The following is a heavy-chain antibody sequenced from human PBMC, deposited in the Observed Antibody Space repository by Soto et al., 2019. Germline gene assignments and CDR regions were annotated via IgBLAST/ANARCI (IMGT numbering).Heavy chain of an antibody. CDR1: GGTFSSYA. D-gene: IGHD3-3*01. CDR3: ARTTTTRITIFGVVTYDYGMDV. CDR2: IIPIFGTA. Sequence: QVQLVQSGAEVKKPGSSVKVSCKASGGTFSSYAISWVRQAPGQGLEWMGGIIPIFGTAHYAQKFQGRVTITADESTSTAYMGLSSLRSEDTAVYYCARTTTTRITIFGVVTYDYGMDVWGHGTTVTVSS. J-gene: IGHJ6*02. V-gene: IGHV1-69*01.